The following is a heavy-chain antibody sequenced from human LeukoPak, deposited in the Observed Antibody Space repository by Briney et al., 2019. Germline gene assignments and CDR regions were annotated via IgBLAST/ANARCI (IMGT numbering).Heavy chain of an antibody. CDR2: MNPNSGNT. Sequence: ASVKVSCKASGYTFTSYDINWVRQATGQGLEWMGWMNPNSGNTGYAQKFQGRVTMTRNTSISTAYMELSSLRSGDTAVYYCAKGLNAYCTSTSCYREYYFDYWGQGTLVTVSS. J-gene: IGHJ4*02. V-gene: IGHV1-8*01. CDR1: GYTFTSYD. CDR3: AKGLNAYCTSTSCYREYYFDY. D-gene: IGHD2-2*01.